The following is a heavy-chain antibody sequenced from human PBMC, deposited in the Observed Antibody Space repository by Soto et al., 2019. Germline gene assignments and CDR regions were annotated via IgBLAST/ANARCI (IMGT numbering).Heavy chain of an antibody. Sequence: QVQLVQSGAGVKKPGASVKVSCKASGYTFTSYAMHRVRQPPGQRLEWMGWINAGNGNTKYSQRYQRRVTITRDTSASTAYMGLSSLRSEDTAVYYCARQNHHLVGNWFDPWGQGTLVTVSS. D-gene: IGHD2-15*01. CDR3: ARQNHHLVGNWFDP. CDR2: INAGNGNT. CDR1: GYTFTSYA. J-gene: IGHJ5*02. V-gene: IGHV1-3*01.